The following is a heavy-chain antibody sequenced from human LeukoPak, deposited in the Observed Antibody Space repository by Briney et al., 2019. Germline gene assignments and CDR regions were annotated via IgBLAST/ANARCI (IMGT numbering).Heavy chain of an antibody. CDR1: GFTFSSYS. Sequence: GGSLRLSCAASGFTFSSYSMNWVRQAPGKGLEWVSYISSSSSTIYYADSVKGRFTISRDNAKKSLYLQMNSLRAEDTAVYYCARDSLWTHCSSTSCYNYWGQGTLVTVSS. D-gene: IGHD2-2*02. CDR3: ARDSLWTHCSSTSCYNY. V-gene: IGHV3-48*01. J-gene: IGHJ4*02. CDR2: ISSSSSTI.